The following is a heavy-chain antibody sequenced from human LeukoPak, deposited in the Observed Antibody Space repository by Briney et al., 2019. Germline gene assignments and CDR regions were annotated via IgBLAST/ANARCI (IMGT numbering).Heavy chain of an antibody. D-gene: IGHD1-26*01. CDR3: ASLARGATTADWFDP. CDR2: INTNTGNP. J-gene: IGHJ5*02. CDR1: GDTFISYA. V-gene: IGHV7-4-1*02. Sequence: ASLKVSCKASGDTFISYAMNWVRQAPGQGLEWMGWINTNTGNPTYAQGFTGRFVFSLDTSVSTAYLQISSLKAEDTAVYYCASLARGATTADWFDPWGQGTLVTVSS.